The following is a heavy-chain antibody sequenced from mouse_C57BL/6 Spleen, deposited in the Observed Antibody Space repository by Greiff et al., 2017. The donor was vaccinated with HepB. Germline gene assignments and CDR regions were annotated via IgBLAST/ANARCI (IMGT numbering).Heavy chain of an antibody. D-gene: IGHD2-1*01. J-gene: IGHJ2*01. CDR2: IYPGSGNT. CDR1: GYTFTDYY. V-gene: IGHV1-76*01. Sequence: LVESGAELVRPGASVKLSCKASGYTFTDYYINWVKQRPGQGLEWIARIYPGSGNTYYNEKFKGKATLTAEKSSSTAYMQLSSLTSEDSAVYFCARSDYGNGYFDYWGQGTTLTVSS. CDR3: ARSDYGNGYFDY.